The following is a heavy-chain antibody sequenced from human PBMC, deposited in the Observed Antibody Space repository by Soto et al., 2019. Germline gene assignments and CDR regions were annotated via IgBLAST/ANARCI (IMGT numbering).Heavy chain of an antibody. CDR1: GFTFSSYA. Sequence: EVQLLESGGGLVQPGGSLRLSCAASGFTFSSYAMSWVRQAPGKGLEWVSVISGSGGSTYYADSVKGRFTISRDNSKHTLYLKMNSLRAEATAVYYCAKRSPGWYFDLWGRGTLVTISS. CDR2: ISGSGGST. V-gene: IGHV3-23*01. CDR3: AKRSPGWYFDL. J-gene: IGHJ2*01.